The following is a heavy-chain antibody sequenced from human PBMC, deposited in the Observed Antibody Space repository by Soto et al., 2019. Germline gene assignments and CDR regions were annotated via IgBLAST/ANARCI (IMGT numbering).Heavy chain of an antibody. J-gene: IGHJ4*02. V-gene: IGHV3-15*01. CDR1: GFTFSNAW. CDR2: IKSKTDGGTT. D-gene: IGHD3-16*02. Sequence: EVQLVESGGGLVKPGGSLRLSCAASGFTFSNAWMSWVRQAPGKGLEWVGRIKSKTDGGTTDYAAPVKGRFTISRDDSKNTLYLQMNSLKHEDAAVDYCTTDGYYDDIWGSYRYWSSGDYWGQGTLVTVSS. CDR3: TTDGYYDDIWGSYRYWSSGDY.